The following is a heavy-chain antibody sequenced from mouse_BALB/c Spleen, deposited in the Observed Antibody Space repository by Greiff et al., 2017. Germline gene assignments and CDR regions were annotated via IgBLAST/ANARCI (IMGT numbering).Heavy chain of an antibody. CDR3: AEYDYALDY. V-gene: IGHV5-6-3*01. CDR2: INSNGGST. J-gene: IGHJ2*01. Sequence: EVKLMESGGGLVQPGGSLKLSCAASGFTFSSYGMSWVRQTPDKRLELVATINSNGGSTYYPDSVKGRFTISRDNAKNTLYLQMSSLKSEDTAMYYCAEYDYALDYWGQGTTLTVSS. D-gene: IGHD2-4*01. CDR1: GFTFSSYG.